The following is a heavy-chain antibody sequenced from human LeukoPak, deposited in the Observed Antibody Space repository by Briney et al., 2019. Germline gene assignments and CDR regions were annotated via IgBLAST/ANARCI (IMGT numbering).Heavy chain of an antibody. V-gene: IGHV1-46*01. CDR2: INPSGGST. D-gene: IGHD5-24*01. CDR3: ARVAEMATSTGFYFDY. CDR1: GYTFTSYY. J-gene: IGHJ4*02. Sequence: ASVKVSCKASGYTFTSYYMHWVRQAPGQGLEWMGIINPSGGSTSYAQKFQGRVTMTRDTSTSTAYMELSSLRSEDTAVYYCARVAEMATSTGFYFDYWGQGTLVTVSS.